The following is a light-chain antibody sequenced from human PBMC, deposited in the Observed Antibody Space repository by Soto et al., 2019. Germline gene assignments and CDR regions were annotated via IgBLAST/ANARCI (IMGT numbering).Light chain of an antibody. CDR2: EVS. V-gene: IGLV2-14*01. J-gene: IGLJ2*01. CDR1: SSDIGCSTF. Sequence: QSALTQPASVSESPGQSITISCTGTSSDIGCSTFVSWYQQHPGKAPELIIYEVSDRPSGVSHRFSGSKSGNTASLTISGLQAEDEADYYCSSYTTSHTLVFGGGTQLTVL. CDR3: SSYTTSHTLV.